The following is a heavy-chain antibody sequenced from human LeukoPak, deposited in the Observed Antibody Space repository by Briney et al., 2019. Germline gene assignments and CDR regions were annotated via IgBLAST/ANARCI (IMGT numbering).Heavy chain of an antibody. D-gene: IGHD3-10*01. Sequence: SETLSLTCTVSGGSISIGGYYWSWIRQHPGKGLEWIGYIFYNGNTYYNPPLKSRLTISGDVSENQFSLKLTSVTAADTAVYFCVRNFDSYNAFDIWGQGTMVTVSS. CDR2: IFYNGNT. V-gene: IGHV4-31*03. CDR3: VRNFDSYNAFDI. CDR1: GGSISIGGYY. J-gene: IGHJ3*02.